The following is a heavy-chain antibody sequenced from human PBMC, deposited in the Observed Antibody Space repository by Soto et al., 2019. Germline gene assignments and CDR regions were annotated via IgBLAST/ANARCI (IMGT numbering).Heavy chain of an antibody. Sequence: QVQLVQSGAEVKKPGASVKVSCKASGYSFTSYAMHWLRQAPGQRLEWMGWINAGNGNTKYSQKFQGRVTITRDTSASTAYMELSSLRSEDTAVYYCARCSGYYCVDYWGQGNLVTVSS. J-gene: IGHJ4*02. CDR3: ARCSGYYCVDY. D-gene: IGHD3-22*01. CDR1: GYSFTSYA. V-gene: IGHV1-3*01. CDR2: INAGNGNT.